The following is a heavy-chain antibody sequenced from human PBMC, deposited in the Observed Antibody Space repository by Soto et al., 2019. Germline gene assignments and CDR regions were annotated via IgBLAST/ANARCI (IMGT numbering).Heavy chain of an antibody. D-gene: IGHD3-3*01. Sequence: ASVKVSCKASGYTFTSYGISWVRQAPGQGLEWMGWISAYNGNTNYAQKLQGRVTMTTDTSTSTAYMELRSLRSDDTAVYYCARDTPLIYFCSGYYPNFYYYYGMDVWGKGTTVTVSS. V-gene: IGHV1-18*01. CDR2: ISAYNGNT. CDR1: GYTFTSYG. CDR3: ARDTPLIYFCSGYYPNFYYYYGMDV. J-gene: IGHJ6*04.